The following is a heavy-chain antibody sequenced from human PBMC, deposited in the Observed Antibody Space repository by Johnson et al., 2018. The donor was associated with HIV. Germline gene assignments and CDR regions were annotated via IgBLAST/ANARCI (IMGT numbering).Heavy chain of an antibody. CDR3: ARDPPSYGSGSYFRAFDI. V-gene: IGHV3-66*01. Sequence: VQLVESGGGVVRPGGSLRLSCAASGFTFDDYAMHWVRQAPGKGLEWVSGIYSGGSTYYADSVKGRFTISRDNSKNTLYLQMNSLRAEDTAVYYCARDPPSYGSGSYFRAFDIWGQGTMVTVSS. J-gene: IGHJ3*02. D-gene: IGHD3-10*01. CDR2: IYSGGST. CDR1: GFTFDDYA.